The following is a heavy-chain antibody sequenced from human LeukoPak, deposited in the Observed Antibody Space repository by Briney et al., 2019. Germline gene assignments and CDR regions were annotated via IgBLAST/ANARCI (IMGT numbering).Heavy chain of an antibody. D-gene: IGHD6-19*01. CDR3: AKDRIAVAGTYFDY. J-gene: IGHJ4*02. CDR1: GFTFSSYE. V-gene: IGHV3-48*03. CDR2: ISSTGTTI. Sequence: GGSLRLSCAASGFTFSSYEMNWVRQAPGKGLEWVSYISSTGTTIYYADSVKGRFTISRDNAKNSLYLQMNSLRAEDTAVYYCAKDRIAVAGTYFDYWGQGTLVTVSS.